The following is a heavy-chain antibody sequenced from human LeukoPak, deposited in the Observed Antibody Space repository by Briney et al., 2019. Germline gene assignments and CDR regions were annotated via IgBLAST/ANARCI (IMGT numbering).Heavy chain of an antibody. J-gene: IGHJ4*02. D-gene: IGHD5-12*01. Sequence: PSETLSLTCTVSGDPINNYYWSWIRQPPGKGLERIGYIYYSGSTNYNPSLKSRVTISVDTSKNQFSLNLSSVTAADTAVYYCARNDPRGEPARLGFFDYWGQGTLVTVSS. CDR3: ARNDPRGEPARLGFFDY. CDR2: IYYSGST. V-gene: IGHV4-59*08. CDR1: GDPINNYY.